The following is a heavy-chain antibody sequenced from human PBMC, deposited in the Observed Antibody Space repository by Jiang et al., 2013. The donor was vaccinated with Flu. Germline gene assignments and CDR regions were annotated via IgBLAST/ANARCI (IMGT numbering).Heavy chain of an antibody. V-gene: IGHV1-69*04. CDR2: IIPILGIA. D-gene: IGHD3-10*01. Sequence: SGAEVKKPGSSVKVSCKASGGTFSSYAISWVRQAPGQGLEWMGRIIPILGIANYAQKFQGRVTITADKSTSTAYMELSSLRSEDTAVYYCATPHLMGPSYYYGMGVWGKGTTVTVSS. CDR3: ATPHLMGPSYYYGMGV. CDR1: GGTFSSYA. J-gene: IGHJ6*04.